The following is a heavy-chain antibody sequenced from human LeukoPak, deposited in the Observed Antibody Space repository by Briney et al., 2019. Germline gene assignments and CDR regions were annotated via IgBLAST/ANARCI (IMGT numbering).Heavy chain of an antibody. V-gene: IGHV5-51*01. CDR3: VRHQDRAASAGWLDY. J-gene: IGHJ4*02. CDR1: GYSFTNYW. CDR2: IYPGNSDT. Sequence: GESLKISCKASGYSFTNYWIGWVRQKSGEGLEWMAIIYPGNSDTRYSPSSQGQVTISADKSISTAYLQWSSLKASDTAIYYCVRHQDRAASAGWLDYWGQGTLVTVSS. D-gene: IGHD6-13*01.